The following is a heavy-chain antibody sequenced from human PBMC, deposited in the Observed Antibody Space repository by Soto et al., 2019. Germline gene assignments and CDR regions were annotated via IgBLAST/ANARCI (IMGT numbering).Heavy chain of an antibody. CDR2: IYWDDDK. D-gene: IGHD3-3*01. J-gene: IGHJ4*02. CDR1: GFSLTTSGVG. V-gene: IGHV2-5*02. Sequence: QITLNESGPTVVKPAETLTLTCTFSGFSLTTSGVGVGWIRQSPGKAPEWLALIYWDDDKRYSASLKSRLTITKDTSKNQVVLTMASVDQADTATYYCAHRILRTVFGLVTTTAIYFDFWGQGTPVVVS. CDR3: AHRILRTVFGLVTTTAIYFDF.